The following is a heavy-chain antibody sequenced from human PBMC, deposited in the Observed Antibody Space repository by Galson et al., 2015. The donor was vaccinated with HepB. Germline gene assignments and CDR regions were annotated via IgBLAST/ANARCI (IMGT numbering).Heavy chain of an antibody. V-gene: IGHV4-34*01. CDR1: GESFSGYY. J-gene: IGHJ4*02. Sequence: ETLSLTCAVYGESFSGYYWSWIRQPPGKGLAWIGEINHSGSTNYNPSLKSRVTISVDTSKNQFSLKLSSVTAADTAVYYCARGGGCSGGSCYSIDYWGQGTLVTVSS. CDR3: ARGGGCSGGSCYSIDY. CDR2: INHSGST. D-gene: IGHD2-15*01.